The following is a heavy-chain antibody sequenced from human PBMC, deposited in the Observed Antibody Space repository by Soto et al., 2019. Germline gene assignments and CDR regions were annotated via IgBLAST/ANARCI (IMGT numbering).Heavy chain of an antibody. CDR1: GACISCFY. Sequence: SETLALTCTVSGACISCFYWSWIRKSTGKGLEWIWRIYATGTTDYNPSLKSRVMMSVDTSKKQFSLKLRSVTAADTAVYYCVRDGTKTLRDWFDPCGQGTLVPVSS. J-gene: IGHJ5*02. D-gene: IGHD1-1*01. CDR2: IYATGTT. CDR3: VRDGTKTLRDWFDP. V-gene: IGHV4-4*07.